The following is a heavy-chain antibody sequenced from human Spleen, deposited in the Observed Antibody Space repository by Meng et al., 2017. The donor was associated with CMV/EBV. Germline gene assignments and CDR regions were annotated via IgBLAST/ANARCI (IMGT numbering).Heavy chain of an antibody. Sequence: LSLTCAASGFTFSNYGIHWVRQAPGKGLEWVAFIRYDGSGKYFADSVRGRFTISRDNSKNTLYLRMNSLRSEDTAVYYCARNSVAKSLYYYAMDVWGQGTTVTVSS. CDR3: ARNSVAKSLYYYAMDV. CDR1: GFTFSNYG. V-gene: IGHV3-30*02. D-gene: IGHD4-23*01. J-gene: IGHJ6*02. CDR2: IRYDGSGK.